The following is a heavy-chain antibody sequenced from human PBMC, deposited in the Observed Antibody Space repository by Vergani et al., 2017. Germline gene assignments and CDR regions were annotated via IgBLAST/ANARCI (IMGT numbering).Heavy chain of an antibody. J-gene: IGHJ4*02. CDR3: AEEGVGYYSGGTCYPEY. Sequence: EVHLLESGGGLIQPGGSLRISCAASGFTFDNYAMTWVRQAPGKGLQWVSTLSASDRRTHYADSVKGRFTISRDISKNTLYLQMKSLRPEDTAVYYCAEEGVGYYSGGTCYPEYWGQGTLVIVSS. CDR1: GFTFDNYA. V-gene: IGHV3-23*01. D-gene: IGHD2-15*01. CDR2: LSASDRRT.